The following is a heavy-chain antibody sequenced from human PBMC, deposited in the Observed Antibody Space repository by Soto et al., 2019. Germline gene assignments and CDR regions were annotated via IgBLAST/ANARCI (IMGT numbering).Heavy chain of an antibody. J-gene: IGHJ4*02. CDR3: ARERIAAAVGFDY. CDR1: GGTFSSYT. D-gene: IGHD6-13*01. CDR2: IIPILGIA. V-gene: IGHV1-69*08. Sequence: QVQLVQSGAEVKKPGSSVKVSCKASGGTFSSYTISWVRQAPGQGLEWMGRIIPILGIANYAQKFRGRVTITADKSTSTAYMELSSLRSEDTVVYYCARERIAAAVGFDYWGQGTLVTVSS.